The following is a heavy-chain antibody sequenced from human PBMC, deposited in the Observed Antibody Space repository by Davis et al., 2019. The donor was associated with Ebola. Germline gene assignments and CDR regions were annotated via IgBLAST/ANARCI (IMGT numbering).Heavy chain of an antibody. V-gene: IGHV3-21*01. J-gene: IGHJ4*02. D-gene: IGHD1-26*01. CDR3: ARVGATQDY. Sequence: GESLKISCAASGFTFSSYWMNWVRKAPGKGLEWVSSISSSSSYIYYADSVKGRFTISRDNAKNSLYLQMNSLRAEDTAVYYCARVGATQDYWGQGTLVTVSS. CDR1: GFTFSSYW. CDR2: ISSSSSYI.